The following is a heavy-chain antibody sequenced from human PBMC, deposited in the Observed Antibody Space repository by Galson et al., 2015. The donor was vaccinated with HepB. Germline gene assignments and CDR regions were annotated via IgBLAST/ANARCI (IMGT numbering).Heavy chain of an antibody. V-gene: IGHV4-39*01. CDR3: ARPLVLNGRFYPGVGPFYI. CDR1: GDSISISLYY. Sequence: ETLSLTCTVSGDSISISLYYWAWIRQGPGKDLEWIGSVYYGGTTYYSPSFQGRVAMSVDASKNQLSLTLTSVTAADTAVYYCARPLVLNGRFYPGVGPFYIWGQGTMVTVS. D-gene: IGHD1-26*01. J-gene: IGHJ3*02. CDR2: VYYGGTT.